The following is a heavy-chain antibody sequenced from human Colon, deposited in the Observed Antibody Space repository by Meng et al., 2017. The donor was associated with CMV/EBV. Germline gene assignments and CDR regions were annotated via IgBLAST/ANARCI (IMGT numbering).Heavy chain of an antibody. V-gene: IGHV3-21*01. CDR2: ISSSDSYI. CDR1: GFTFSRYS. Sequence: GGSLRLSCAASGFTFSRYSMNWVRQAPGKGLEWVSSISSSDSYIYYADSVKSRFTTSRDNAKNSLYLQMNSLRAEDTAVYYCVRDSSGYYYFDFWGQGTLVTVSS. CDR3: VRDSSGYYYFDF. J-gene: IGHJ4*02. D-gene: IGHD3-22*01.